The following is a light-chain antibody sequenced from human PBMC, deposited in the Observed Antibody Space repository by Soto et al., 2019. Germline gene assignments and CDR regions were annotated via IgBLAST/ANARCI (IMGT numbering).Light chain of an antibody. Sequence: QSALTQPASVSGSPGQSITIPCSGRSSDLGGLNYVSWYQQHPGKVPKLIIYKVDNRPSGISDRFSASKSGNTASLTISGLHAEDEDHYYCSSYTTVPSPQWVFAGGTKLTVL. CDR1: SSDLGGLNY. V-gene: IGLV2-14*01. CDR2: KVD. CDR3: SSYTTVPSPQWV. J-gene: IGLJ3*02.